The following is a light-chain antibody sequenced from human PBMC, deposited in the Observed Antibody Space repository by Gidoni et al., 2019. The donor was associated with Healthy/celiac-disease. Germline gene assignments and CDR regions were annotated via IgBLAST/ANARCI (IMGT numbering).Light chain of an antibody. Sequence: DIQMTQSPSSLSASVGDRVTITCRASQSISSYLNWYQQKPGKAPKLLIYAASSLQSGVPSRFSGSGSGTDFPLTISSLQPEDFATYYCQQSYSTPRFTFGPGTKVEIK. CDR1: QSISSY. CDR3: QQSYSTPRFT. CDR2: AAS. J-gene: IGKJ3*01. V-gene: IGKV1-39*01.